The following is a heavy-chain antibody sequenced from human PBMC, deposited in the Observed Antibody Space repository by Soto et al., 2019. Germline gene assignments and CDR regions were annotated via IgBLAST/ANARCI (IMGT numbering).Heavy chain of an antibody. Sequence: QQQQVESGGGVVQPGRSLRLSCAASGFTFNNYALHWVRQSPGKGLEWVALISYDGNEKKYADSVKGRFTISRDNSKNTLFLELSGLRSEDTAVYYCARHTAEGIFTHRGALGYWGQGTLITVSS. CDR1: GFTFNNYA. J-gene: IGHJ4*02. V-gene: IGHV3-30-3*01. CDR2: ISYDGNEK. CDR3: ARHTAEGIFTHRGALGY. D-gene: IGHD3-10*01.